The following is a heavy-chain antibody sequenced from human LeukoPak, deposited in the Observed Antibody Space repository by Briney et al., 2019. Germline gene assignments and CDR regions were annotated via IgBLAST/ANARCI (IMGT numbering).Heavy chain of an antibody. D-gene: IGHD2-2*01. CDR3: ARSLKVTAAPHTFYI. CDR1: GFNLRRYS. Sequence: PGGALRLSRVASGFNLRRYSTNWVRQAPGKGLEWVSSICSGGSYKFYAHSLKGRFTISRDSAKNSLYLQMDSLGAEDTAVYYWARSLKVTAAPHTFYIWGQGEMVTVSS. CDR2: ICSGGSYK. V-gene: IGHV3-21*01. J-gene: IGHJ3*02.